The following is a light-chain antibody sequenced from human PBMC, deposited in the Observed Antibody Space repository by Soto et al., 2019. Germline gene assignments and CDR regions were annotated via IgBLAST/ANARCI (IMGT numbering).Light chain of an antibody. CDR3: QQYHSDSPWT. CDR2: AAS. Sequence: AIRMTQSPSSLSASTGDRVTITCRASQGISSYLAWYQQKPGQAPKLLIYAASSLQSGVPSRFSGSGSGTEFALFISSLQPDDFATYYCQQYHSDSPWTFGQGTKVDIK. V-gene: IGKV1-8*01. J-gene: IGKJ1*01. CDR1: QGISSY.